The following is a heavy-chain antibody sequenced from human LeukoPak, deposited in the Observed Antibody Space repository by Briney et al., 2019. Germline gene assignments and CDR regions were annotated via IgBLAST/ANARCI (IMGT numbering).Heavy chain of an antibody. D-gene: IGHD5-12*01. CDR2: ISAYNGNT. Sequence: ASVKVSCKASGYTYTSYGISWVRQAPGQGLEWMGWISAYNGNTNYAQKLQGRVTMTTDTSTSTAYMELRSLRSDDTAVYYCARDRSDIVATIVTPEFDYWGQGTLVTVSS. CDR1: GYTYTSYG. V-gene: IGHV1-18*01. CDR3: ARDRSDIVATIVTPEFDY. J-gene: IGHJ4*02.